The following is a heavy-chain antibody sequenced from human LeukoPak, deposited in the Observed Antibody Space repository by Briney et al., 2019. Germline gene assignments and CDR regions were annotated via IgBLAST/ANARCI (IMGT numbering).Heavy chain of an antibody. J-gene: IGHJ4*02. D-gene: IGHD1-26*01. Sequence: SETLSLTCTVSGGSISSSSYYWGWIRQPPGKGLEWIGSIYHSGSTYYNPSLKSRVTISVDTSKNQFSLKLSSVTAADTAVYYCAREGLGGEWELPRDFDYWGQGTLVTVSS. CDR2: IYHSGST. CDR1: GGSISSSSYY. CDR3: AREGLGGEWELPRDFDY. V-gene: IGHV4-39*07.